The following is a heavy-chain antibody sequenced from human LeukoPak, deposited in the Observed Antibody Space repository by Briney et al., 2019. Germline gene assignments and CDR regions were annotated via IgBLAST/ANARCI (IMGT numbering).Heavy chain of an antibody. V-gene: IGHV4-59*01. CDR1: GGYLTTYY. CDR2: AYYSGSN. Sequence: PSETLSLTCHVSGGYLTTYYWSWIRQPPGKGLEWIGYAYYSGSNEYNPSLRSRVTMSADALRNLFSLTLSSVSAAGAGIYYCATLNIESSSGWFFRSWGQGTLVSVSS. CDR3: ATLNIESSSGWFFRS. J-gene: IGHJ5*02. D-gene: IGHD6-19*01.